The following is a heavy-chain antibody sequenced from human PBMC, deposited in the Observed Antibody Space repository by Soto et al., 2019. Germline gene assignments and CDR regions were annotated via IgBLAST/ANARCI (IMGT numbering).Heavy chain of an antibody. J-gene: IGHJ5*02. CDR2: ISGSGGST. Sequence: GGSLRLSCAASGFTFSSYAMSRVRQAPGKGLEWVSAISGSGGSTYYADSVKGRFTISRDNSKNTLYLQMNSLRAEDTAVYYCAKDYLRNYYDSSGYYYDWFDPWGQGTLVTVSS. CDR1: GFTFSSYA. V-gene: IGHV3-23*01. CDR3: AKDYLRNYYDSSGYYYDWFDP. D-gene: IGHD3-22*01.